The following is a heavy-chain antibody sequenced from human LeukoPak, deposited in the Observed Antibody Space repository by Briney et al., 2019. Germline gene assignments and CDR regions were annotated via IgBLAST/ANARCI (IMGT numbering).Heavy chain of an antibody. D-gene: IGHD1-26*01. Sequence: GGSLRLSCAASGFSFTSYTINWVRQPPGRGLEWVSSVSSTSKSIHYADSLKGRFTVSRDNAKNSLYLQMNNLRAEDTAVYYCARWGGTYYVAAFDIWGQGTTVTVSS. CDR2: VSSTSKSI. J-gene: IGHJ3*02. CDR1: GFSFTSYT. V-gene: IGHV3-21*01. CDR3: ARWGGTYYVAAFDI.